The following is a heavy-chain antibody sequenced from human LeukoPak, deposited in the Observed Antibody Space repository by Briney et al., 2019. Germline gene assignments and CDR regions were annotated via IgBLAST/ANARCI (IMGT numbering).Heavy chain of an antibody. D-gene: IGHD3-3*01. CDR1: GYTFTGYY. J-gene: IGHJ6*03. V-gene: IGHV1-2*02. CDR3: ARGLRFLEWTDYMDV. CDR2: INPNSGGT. Sequence: GASVKVSCKASGYTFTGYYMHWVRQAPGQGLEWMGWINPNSGGTNYAQKFQGRVTMTRDTSISTAYMELSRLRSDDTAVYYCARGLRFLEWTDYMDVWGKGTTVTVSS.